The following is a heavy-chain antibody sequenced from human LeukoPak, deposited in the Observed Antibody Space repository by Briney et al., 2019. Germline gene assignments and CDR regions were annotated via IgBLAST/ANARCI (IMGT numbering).Heavy chain of an antibody. J-gene: IGHJ4*02. CDR1: GFTVSSYA. CDR3: ARYSYGHFDY. D-gene: IGHD5-18*01. CDR2: ISYDESNQ. V-gene: IGHV3-30*04. Sequence: GGSLRLSCAASGFTVSSYAMHWVRQAPGEGLEWVAVISYDESNQYYADSVKGRFTISRDNSKNTLSLQMNSLRVEDTAVYYCARYSYGHFDYWGQGTLVTVSS.